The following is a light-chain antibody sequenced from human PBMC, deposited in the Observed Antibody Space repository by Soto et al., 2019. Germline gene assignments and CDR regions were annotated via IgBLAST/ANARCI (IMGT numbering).Light chain of an antibody. CDR2: AAS. Sequence: DIQMTQSPSSLSASVGDRVTITCRASQGISNYLAWYQQKPGKVPKLLIYAASTLQSGGPSRFSGSGSGTDFTLTISSLQPEDVATHYCQKYNSAPRTFGQGTKVEIK. J-gene: IGKJ1*01. CDR3: QKYNSAPRT. CDR1: QGISNY. V-gene: IGKV1-27*01.